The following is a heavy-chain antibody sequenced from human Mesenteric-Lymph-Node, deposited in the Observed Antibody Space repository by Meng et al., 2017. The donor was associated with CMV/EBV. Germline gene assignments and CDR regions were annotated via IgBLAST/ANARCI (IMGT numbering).Heavy chain of an antibody. J-gene: IGHJ4*02. Sequence: SGGSISSSGYYWGWIRQHPGKGLEWIGSVYSSGTTYNNPSLKSRITISLDTSKNQFSLNLSSVTAADTGVYYCASRYCSTTTCLFDSWGQGTLVTVSS. D-gene: IGHD2-2*01. CDR1: GGSISSSGYY. CDR3: ASRYCSTTTCLFDS. V-gene: IGHV4-39*01. CDR2: VYSSGTT.